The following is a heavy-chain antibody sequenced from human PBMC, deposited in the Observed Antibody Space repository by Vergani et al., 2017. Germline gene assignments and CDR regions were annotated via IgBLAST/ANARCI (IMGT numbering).Heavy chain of an antibody. Sequence: EVQLVQSGAEVKKPGESLKISCKGSGYSFTSYWIGWVRQMPGKGLEWMGIIYPGDSDTRYSPSFQGQVTISADKSISTAYLQWSSLKASDTAVYYCARDINWGDYEYYFDYWGQGTLVTVSS. CDR3: ARDINWGDYEYYFDY. V-gene: IGHV5-51*01. CDR2: IYPGDSDT. D-gene: IGHD4-17*01. J-gene: IGHJ4*02. CDR1: GYSFTSYW.